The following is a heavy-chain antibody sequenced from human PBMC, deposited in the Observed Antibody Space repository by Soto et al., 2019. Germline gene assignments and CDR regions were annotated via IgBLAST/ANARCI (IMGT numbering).Heavy chain of an antibody. CDR3: AKDFRSGWYPLDFDY. J-gene: IGHJ4*02. CDR1: GFTFSSYG. CDR2: ISYDGSNK. V-gene: IGHV3-30*18. Sequence: SLRLSCAASGFTFSSYGMHWVRQAPGKGLEWVAVISYDGSNKYYADSVKGRFTISRDNSKNTLYLQMNSLRAEDTAVYYCAKDFRSGWYPLDFDYWGQGTLVTVSS. D-gene: IGHD6-19*01.